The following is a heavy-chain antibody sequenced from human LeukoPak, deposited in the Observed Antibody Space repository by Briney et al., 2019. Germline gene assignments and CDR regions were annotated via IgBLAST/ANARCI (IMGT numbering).Heavy chain of an antibody. CDR1: GGTFSSYA. V-gene: IGHV1-69*05. Sequence: SVKVSCKASGGTFSSYAISWVRQAPGQGLEWMGGIIPTFGTANYAQKFQGRVTITTDESTSTAYMELSSLRSEDTAVYYCARGPPPIAVAGFTFDYWGQGTLVTVSS. J-gene: IGHJ4*02. CDR3: ARGPPPIAVAGFTFDY. CDR2: IIPTFGTA. D-gene: IGHD6-19*01.